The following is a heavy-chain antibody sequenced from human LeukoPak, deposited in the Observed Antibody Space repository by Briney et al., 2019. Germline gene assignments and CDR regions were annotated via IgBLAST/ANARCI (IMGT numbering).Heavy chain of an antibody. J-gene: IGHJ6*02. V-gene: IGHV4-34*01. Sequence: PSETLSLTCAVYGGSFSGYYWSWIRQPPGKGLEWIGEINHSGSTNYNPSLKSRVTISVDTSKNQFSLKLSSVTAADTAVYYCARVCRVPGYYYDSSGYYYYGMDVWGQGTTVTVSS. CDR2: INHSGST. CDR3: ARVCRVPGYYYDSSGYYYYGMDV. D-gene: IGHD3-22*01. CDR1: GGSFSGYY.